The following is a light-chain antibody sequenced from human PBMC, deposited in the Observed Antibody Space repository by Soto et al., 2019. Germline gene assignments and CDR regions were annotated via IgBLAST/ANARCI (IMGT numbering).Light chain of an antibody. Sequence: QSVLTQPPSASGTPGQRVTISCSGSSSNIGSNYVYWYQQLPGTAPKLLIYSNSQRSSGVPDRFSGSKSGTSASLAIRGLQSEDEADYYCAAWDDSLNARYVFGTGTKLTVL. CDR2: SNS. V-gene: IGLV1-44*01. CDR1: SSNIGSNY. CDR3: AAWDDSLNARYV. J-gene: IGLJ1*01.